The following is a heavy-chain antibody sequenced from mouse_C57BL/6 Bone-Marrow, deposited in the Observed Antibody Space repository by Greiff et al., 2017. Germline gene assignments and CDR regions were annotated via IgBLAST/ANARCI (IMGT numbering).Heavy chain of an antibody. D-gene: IGHD1-1*01. CDR2: ISSGGDYI. CDR1: GFTFSSYA. CDR3: TREVTTVVAEDYCDY. J-gene: IGHJ2*01. Sequence: EVQLVESGEGLVKPGGSLKLSCAASGFTFSSYAMSWVRQTPEKRLEWVAYISSGGDYIYYADPVKGRFTISRDNARNTLYLKMSSLKSEYTAMYYCTREVTTVVAEDYCDYWGQGTTLTVSS. V-gene: IGHV5-9-1*02.